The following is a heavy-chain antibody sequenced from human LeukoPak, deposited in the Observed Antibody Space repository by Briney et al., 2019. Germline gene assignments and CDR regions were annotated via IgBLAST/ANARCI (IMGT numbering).Heavy chain of an antibody. D-gene: IGHD3-3*01. V-gene: IGHV3-23*01. CDR3: ARERRFLEWFQSPQYGMDV. Sequence: PGGSLRLSCAASGFTFSSYAMSWVRQAPGKGLEWVSAISGSGGSTYYADSVKGRFTISRDNSKNTLYLQMNSLRAEDTAVYYCARERRFLEWFQSPQYGMDVWGQGTTVTVSS. CDR2: ISGSGGST. J-gene: IGHJ6*02. CDR1: GFTFSSYA.